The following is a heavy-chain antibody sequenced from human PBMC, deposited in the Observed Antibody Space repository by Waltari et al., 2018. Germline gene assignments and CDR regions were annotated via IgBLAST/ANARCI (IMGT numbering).Heavy chain of an antibody. CDR3: AKYGSGRFLDY. CDR1: GFTFNNYG. J-gene: IGHJ4*02. V-gene: IGHV3-23*01. Sequence: EVQLLESGGGLVQPGGSLRLSCAASGFTFNNYGISWVRPAPGKGLEWVSGVGVSGDKTYYGYSVKGRFTISRYNSKNTLDLQMNSLRAEDTAVYYCAKYGSGRFLDYWGQGILVTVSS. CDR2: VGVSGDKT. D-gene: IGHD3-10*01.